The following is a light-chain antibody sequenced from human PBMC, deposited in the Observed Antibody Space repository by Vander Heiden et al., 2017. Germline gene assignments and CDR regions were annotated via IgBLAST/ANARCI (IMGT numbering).Light chain of an antibody. CDR2: YKSDSDK. CDR1: SGIHVGTNR. V-gene: IGLV5-45*03. CDR3: RVWHSGTYV. Sequence: QAVLPQPSSLSASPGASASLSCTLRSGIHVGTNRIFWYQQRPGSHPQYLLRYKSDSDKQQGSGVPSRFSGSTDASANAGILLISGLQSEDEADYYCRVWHSGTYVFGPGTKLTVL. J-gene: IGLJ1*01.